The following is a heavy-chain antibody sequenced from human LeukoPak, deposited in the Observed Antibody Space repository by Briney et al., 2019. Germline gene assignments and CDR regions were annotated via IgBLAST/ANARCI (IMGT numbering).Heavy chain of an antibody. D-gene: IGHD3-10*01. CDR1: GFTFSDYY. J-gene: IGHJ5*02. Sequence: PGGSLRLSCTASGFTFSDYYMSWVRQAPGKGLEWVSYISGIGSTIYYADSMRGRFTISRDNAKNSLYLQVNSLRADDTAVYYCARAFSTMVRGVIIPHWFDPWGQGTLVTVSS. V-gene: IGHV3-11*01. CDR2: ISGIGSTI. CDR3: ARAFSTMVRGVIIPHWFDP.